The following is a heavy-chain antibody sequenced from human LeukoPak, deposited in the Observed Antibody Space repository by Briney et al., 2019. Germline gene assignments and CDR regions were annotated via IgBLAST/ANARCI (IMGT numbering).Heavy chain of an antibody. CDR3: AKDRVFSIVVETAIGGGIDY. CDR2: ISGSGGST. J-gene: IGHJ4*02. CDR1: GFTFSSYA. D-gene: IGHD2-21*02. Sequence: GGSLRLSCAASGFTFSSYAMSWVRQAPGKGLEWVPAISGSGGSTYYADSVKGRFTISRDNSKNTLYLQMNSLRAEDTAVYYCAKDRVFSIVVETAIGGGIDYWGQGTLVTVSS. V-gene: IGHV3-23*01.